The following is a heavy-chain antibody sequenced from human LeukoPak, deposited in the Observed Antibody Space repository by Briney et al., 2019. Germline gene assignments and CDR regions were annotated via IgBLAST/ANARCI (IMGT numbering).Heavy chain of an antibody. Sequence: PGRSLRLSCVGSGFVFDDYAMHWVRQAPGKDLEWVSGINWNSGNIGYGDPVKGRFTVSRDNAKKSLYLQMNKLRPDDTAVYYCANSMTLLFQLENWGQGTLVTVSS. D-gene: IGHD2-2*01. CDR2: INWNSGNI. V-gene: IGHV3-9*01. J-gene: IGHJ4*02. CDR3: ANSMTLLFQLEN. CDR1: GFVFDDYA.